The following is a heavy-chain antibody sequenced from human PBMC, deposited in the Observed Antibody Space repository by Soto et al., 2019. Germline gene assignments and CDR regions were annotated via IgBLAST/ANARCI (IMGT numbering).Heavy chain of an antibody. V-gene: IGHV3-11*01. J-gene: IGHJ4*02. D-gene: IGHD4-17*01. CDR1: GFIFSDYY. Sequence: QVQLVESGGGVVKPGGSLRLSCATSGFIFSDYYMHWIRQAPGKGLEWISYISGNARIIQYADSAKGRFTISRDNAQNSLYLQMNSLRAEDTALYFCARDFDADSRTDFDYWGQGTLVTVSS. CDR3: ARDFDADSRTDFDY. CDR2: ISGNARII.